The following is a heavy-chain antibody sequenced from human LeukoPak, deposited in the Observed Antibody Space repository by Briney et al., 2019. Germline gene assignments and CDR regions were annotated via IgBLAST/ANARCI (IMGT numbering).Heavy chain of an antibody. CDR1: GYSISSGFY. Sequence: SETLSLTCTVSGYSISSGFYWGWIRQSPGKGLQWIGSIYHSGSTYYNPSLKSRVTISVDTSKNLFSLKLSSVTAADTAVYYCARYFLTGYWSDYWGQGTLVTVSS. CDR2: IYHSGST. J-gene: IGHJ4*02. CDR3: ARYFLTGYWSDY. D-gene: IGHD3/OR15-3a*01. V-gene: IGHV4-38-2*02.